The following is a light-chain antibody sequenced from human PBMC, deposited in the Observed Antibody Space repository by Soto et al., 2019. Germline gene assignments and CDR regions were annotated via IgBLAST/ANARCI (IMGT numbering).Light chain of an antibody. Sequence: DIQMTQSPSSVSASIGDRLTITCRASLGISNWLAWYQQKPGEVPQLLIYAVSSLQTLVPSRFSGSGSGTDFTLTISSLQPEDFGTYYCQPVNSFPFTFGGGTKVEI. J-gene: IGKJ4*01. V-gene: IGKV1-12*01. CDR1: LGISNW. CDR2: AVS. CDR3: QPVNSFPFT.